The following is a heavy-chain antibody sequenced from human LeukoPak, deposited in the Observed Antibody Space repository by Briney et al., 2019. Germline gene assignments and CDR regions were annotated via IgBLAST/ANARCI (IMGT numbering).Heavy chain of an antibody. V-gene: IGHV1-69*04. CDR3: ARETSRNLLFDY. CDR1: GGTFSSYA. J-gene: IGHJ4*02. D-gene: IGHD1-14*01. Sequence: SVKVSCKASGGTFSSYAISWVRHAPGQGLEWMGRIIPILGIANYAQKFQGRVTITADKSTSTAYMELSSLRSEDTAVYYCARETSRNLLFDYWGQGTLVTVSS. CDR2: IIPILGIA.